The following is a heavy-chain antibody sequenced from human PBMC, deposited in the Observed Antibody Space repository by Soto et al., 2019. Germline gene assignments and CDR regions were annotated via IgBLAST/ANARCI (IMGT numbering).Heavy chain of an antibody. CDR2: MNAGVGNT. Sequence: HVELVQSGADVKKPGASVTISCKASGYTFTDYALHWVRQAPGQRLEWMGWMNAGVGNTLYSQKFQGRITITRDTSASTAYMELNSLKSEDTAIYYCATATAYTFGSLNYWGPGTLVTVSS. CDR1: GYTFTDYA. D-gene: IGHD5-18*01. CDR3: ATATAYTFGSLNY. V-gene: IGHV1-3*01. J-gene: IGHJ4*02.